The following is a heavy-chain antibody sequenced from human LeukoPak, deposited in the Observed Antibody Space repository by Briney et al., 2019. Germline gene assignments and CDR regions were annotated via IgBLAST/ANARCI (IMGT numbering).Heavy chain of an antibody. D-gene: IGHD2-15*01. CDR3: ARDLPAGSGHCNGGSCG. CDR1: GFTFSSYW. J-gene: IGHJ4*02. Sequence: GGSLRLSCAASGFTFSSYWMSWVRQPPGKGLEWVANIKQDGSEKYYVDSVRGRFTISRDNAKNSLYLQMNSLRVEDTAMYYCARDLPAGSGHCNGGSCGGGQGTLVTVSS. V-gene: IGHV3-7*01. CDR2: IKQDGSEK.